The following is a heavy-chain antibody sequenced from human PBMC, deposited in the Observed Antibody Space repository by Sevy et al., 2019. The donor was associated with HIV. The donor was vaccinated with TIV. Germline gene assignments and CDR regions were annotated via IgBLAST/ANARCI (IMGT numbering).Heavy chain of an antibody. V-gene: IGHV3-23*01. Sequence: GGSLRLSCAASGFTFSSYAMSWVRQAPGKGLEWVSAISGSGGSTYYADSMKGRFTISRDNSKNTLYLQMNSLRAEDTAVYYCASTFGGTYYFDYWGQGTLVTVSS. CDR1: GFTFSSYA. CDR3: ASTFGGTYYFDY. D-gene: IGHD3-16*01. CDR2: ISGSGGST. J-gene: IGHJ4*02.